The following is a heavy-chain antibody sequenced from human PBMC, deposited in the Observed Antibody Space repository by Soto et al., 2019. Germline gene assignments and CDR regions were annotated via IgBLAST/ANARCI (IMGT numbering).Heavy chain of an antibody. D-gene: IGHD2-21*02. Sequence: SETLSLTCAVYGGSFSGYYWSWVRQPPGKGLEWIGEINHSGSTNYNPSLKSRVTISVDTSKNQFSLKLSSVTAADTAVYYCARVVVVVTATPSYSWFDPWGQGTLVTVSS. CDR3: ARVVVVVTATPSYSWFDP. CDR2: INHSGST. V-gene: IGHV4-34*01. J-gene: IGHJ5*02. CDR1: GGSFSGYY.